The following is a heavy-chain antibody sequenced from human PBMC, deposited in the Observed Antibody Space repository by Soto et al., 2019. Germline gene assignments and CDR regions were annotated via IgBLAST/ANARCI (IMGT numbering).Heavy chain of an antibody. D-gene: IGHD4-17*01. CDR3: ARNNSLYYGTPDASSWYHP. V-gene: IGHV1-46*01. CDR1: GFSFSDYF. CDR2: IIPSGDSR. Sequence: ASVNASCKAAGFSFSDYFMHWVRQAPGQGLEWLGIIIPSGDSRNYAQKFQGRVTITRDTSAITVYMDLSSLRYEDTAVDYCARNNSLYYGTPDASSWYHPCGQGSPDTVSS. J-gene: IGHJ5*02.